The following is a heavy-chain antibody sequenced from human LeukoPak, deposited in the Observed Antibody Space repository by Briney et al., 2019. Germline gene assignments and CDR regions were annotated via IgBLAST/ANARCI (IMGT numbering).Heavy chain of an antibody. D-gene: IGHD3-22*01. CDR3: AKDTYYYDSSGLA. J-gene: IGHJ4*02. V-gene: IGHV3-30*02. CDR1: GFTFSSYG. Sequence: GGSLGLSCAASGFTFSSYGMHWVRQAPGKGLEWVAFIRYDGSNKYYADSVKGRFTISRDNSKNTLYLQMNSLRAEDTAVYYCAKDTYYYDSSGLAWGQGTLVTVSS. CDR2: IRYDGSNK.